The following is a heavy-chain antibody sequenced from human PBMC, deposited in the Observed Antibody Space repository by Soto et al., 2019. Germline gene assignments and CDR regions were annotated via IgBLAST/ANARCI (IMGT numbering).Heavy chain of an antibody. J-gene: IGHJ5*02. CDR3: ARGWYSGRNWFDP. Sequence: PSQTLPLTCAISGDSDASNSTAWNCIRQSTSRGLEWLGRTYYRSKCYNDYAVSLKSRITINPDTYKNQFSLQLNSVTPEETAVYYCARGWYSGRNWFDPWGQGTLVTVSS. D-gene: IGHD6-19*01. CDR2: TYYRSKCYN. CDR1: GDSDASNSTA. V-gene: IGHV6-1*01.